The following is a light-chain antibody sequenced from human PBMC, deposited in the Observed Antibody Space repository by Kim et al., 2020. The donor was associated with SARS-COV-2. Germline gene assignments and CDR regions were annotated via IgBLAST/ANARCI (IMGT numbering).Light chain of an antibody. CDR3: QQRSNWPPDTT. J-gene: IGKJ2*01. Sequence: EIVLTQSPATLSLSPGERATLSCRASQSVSSYLAWYQQKPGQAPRLLIYDASNRATGIPARFSGSGSGTDFTLTISSLEPEDFAVYYCQQRSNWPPDTTFGQGTKLEI. CDR1: QSVSSY. V-gene: IGKV3-11*01. CDR2: DAS.